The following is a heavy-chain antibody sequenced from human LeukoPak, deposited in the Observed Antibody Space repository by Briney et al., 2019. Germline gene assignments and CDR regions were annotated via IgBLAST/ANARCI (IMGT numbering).Heavy chain of an antibody. CDR2: IYYSGST. CDR1: GDSIGSSSYY. D-gene: IGHD3-9*01. V-gene: IGHV4-39*07. Sequence: SETLSLTCAVSGDSIGSSSYYWGWIRQPPGKGLEWIGSIYYSGSTQYNPSLKSRVTISVDTSKNQFSLKLSSVTAADTAVYYCARESAGRILTGLTALEYWGQGTLVTVSS. J-gene: IGHJ4*02. CDR3: ARESAGRILTGLTALEY.